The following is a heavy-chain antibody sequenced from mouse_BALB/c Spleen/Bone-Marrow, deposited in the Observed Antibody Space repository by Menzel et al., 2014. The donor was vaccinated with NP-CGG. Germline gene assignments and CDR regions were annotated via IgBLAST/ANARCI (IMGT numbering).Heavy chain of an antibody. Sequence: EVKLMESGPGLVKPSQSLSLTCSVTGYSITSGYYWNWIRQFPGDKLEWMAYISYDGSNNYNPSLKSRISITRDTFKNQFFLKLNSVTTEDTATYYCAREGLRRPYYYAMDYWGQGTSVTVSS. V-gene: IGHV3-6*02. CDR3: AREGLRRPYYYAMDY. D-gene: IGHD2-4*01. CDR1: GYSITSGYY. CDR2: ISYDGSN. J-gene: IGHJ4*01.